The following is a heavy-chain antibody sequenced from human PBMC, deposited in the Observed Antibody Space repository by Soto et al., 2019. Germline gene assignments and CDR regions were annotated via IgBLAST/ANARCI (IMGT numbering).Heavy chain of an antibody. J-gene: IGHJ6*02. V-gene: IGHV3-72*01. CDR3: AREFCIGADEDFLDV. Sequence: EVQLVESGGGLVQPGGSLRLSCAASGFSFSDHFIDWVRQAPGKGLEWIGRIKNKPHSYTTQYAASVEGIFTISRDDSKKLVFLQMNSLKTEDTAVYYCAREFCIGADEDFLDVWGQGTTVTVSS. D-gene: IGHD6-13*01. CDR1: GFSFSDHF. CDR2: IKNKPHSYTT.